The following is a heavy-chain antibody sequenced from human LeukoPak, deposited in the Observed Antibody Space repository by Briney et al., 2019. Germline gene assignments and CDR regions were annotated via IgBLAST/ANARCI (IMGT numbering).Heavy chain of an antibody. CDR3: ARAKYYYDSSGYDY. D-gene: IGHD3-22*01. V-gene: IGHV4-59*12. J-gene: IGHJ4*02. Sequence: SETLSLTCTVSGGSISSYYWSWIRQPPGKGLEWIGYIYYSGSTNYNPSLRSRVTISVHTSKNQFSLKLSSVTAADTAVYYCARAKYYYDSSGYDYWGQGTLVTVSS. CDR1: GGSISSYY. CDR2: IYYSGST.